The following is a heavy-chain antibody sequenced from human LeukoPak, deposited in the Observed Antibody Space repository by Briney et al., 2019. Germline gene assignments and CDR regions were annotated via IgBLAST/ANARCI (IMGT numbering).Heavy chain of an antibody. D-gene: IGHD2-2*02. CDR1: GYTFTGYY. Sequence: ASVKVSCKASGYTFTGYYMHWVRQAHGQGREGMGWINPSSGGTNYAQKFQGRVTMTSDTSISTAYIELSRLRSDDTAVYYCARDEYCSSTSCYMPPGVAYYYYYMDVWGKGTTVTVSS. V-gene: IGHV1-2*02. CDR3: ARDEYCSSTSCYMPPGVAYYYYYMDV. J-gene: IGHJ6*03. CDR2: INPSSGGT.